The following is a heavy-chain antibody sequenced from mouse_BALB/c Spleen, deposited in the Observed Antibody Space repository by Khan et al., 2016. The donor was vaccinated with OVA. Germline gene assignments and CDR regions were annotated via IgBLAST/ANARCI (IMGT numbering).Heavy chain of an antibody. CDR2: IAPGSGST. V-gene: IGHV1S41*01. CDR3: ARGNYYGNSAYAMDY. J-gene: IGHJ4*01. D-gene: IGHD1-1*01. Sequence: DLVKPGASVKLSCKASGYTFTSYWINWIKQRPGQGLEWIGRIAPGSGSTSYNEMFKDKATLTVDTFSSTAYIQVSSLSSEDSAVFFCARGNYYGNSAYAMDYWGQGTSLTVSS. CDR1: GYTFTSYW.